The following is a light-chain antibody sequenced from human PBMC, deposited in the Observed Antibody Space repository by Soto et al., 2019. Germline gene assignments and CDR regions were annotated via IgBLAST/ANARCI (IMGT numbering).Light chain of an antibody. V-gene: IGKV1-5*03. J-gene: IGKJ1*01. Sequence: EIQMTQSPSTLSPSIGDRITISCRASQSIGIRLAWYQQKPGTAPKVLIYKASTLKSGVPSRFSGSGSGTEFTLTISSLQPDDFATYYCQHYNSYSEAFGQGTKVDIK. CDR3: QHYNSYSEA. CDR2: KAS. CDR1: QSIGIR.